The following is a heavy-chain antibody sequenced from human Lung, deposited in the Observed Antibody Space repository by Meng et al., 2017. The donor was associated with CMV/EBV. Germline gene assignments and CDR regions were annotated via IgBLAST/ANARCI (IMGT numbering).Heavy chain of an antibody. CDR2: ISAYNGNT. CDR1: GYTFTSYG. CDR3: ARVMAVGYNWNHYGGEVNWFDP. D-gene: IGHD1-20*01. Sequence: ASXXVSXKASGYTFTSYGISWVRQAPGQGLEWMGWISAYNGNTNYAQKLQGRVTMTTDTSTSTAYMELRSLRSDDTAVYYWARVMAVGYNWNHYGGEVNWFDPWGQGTLVTVSS. V-gene: IGHV1-18*01. J-gene: IGHJ5*02.